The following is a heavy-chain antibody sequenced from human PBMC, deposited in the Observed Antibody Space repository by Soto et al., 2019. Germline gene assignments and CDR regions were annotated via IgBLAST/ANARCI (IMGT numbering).Heavy chain of an antibody. CDR2: ISSSGSTI. Sequence: GGSLRLSCAASGFTFSSYEMNWVRQAPGKGLEWVSYISSSGSTIYYADSVKGRFTISRDNAKNSPYLQMNSLRAEDTAVYYCARDRKYSSSYYFDYWGQGTLVTVSS. CDR3: ARDRKYSSSYYFDY. D-gene: IGHD6-6*01. CDR1: GFTFSSYE. J-gene: IGHJ4*02. V-gene: IGHV3-48*03.